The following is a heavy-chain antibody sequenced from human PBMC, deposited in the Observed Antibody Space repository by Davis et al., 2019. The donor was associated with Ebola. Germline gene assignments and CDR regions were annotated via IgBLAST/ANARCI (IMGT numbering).Heavy chain of an antibody. J-gene: IGHJ4*02. Sequence: PGGSLRLSCTASGFTFDDYAMHWVRQAPGKGLEWVSGISWDSGNIGYADSVKGRFTISRDNAKSSLYLQMNSLRADDTALYYCAKDRGRISMVQGVIWEGFDYWGQGTLVTVSS. CDR2: ISWDSGNI. CDR1: GFTFDDYA. CDR3: AKDRGRISMVQGVIWEGFDY. V-gene: IGHV3-9*01. D-gene: IGHD3-10*01.